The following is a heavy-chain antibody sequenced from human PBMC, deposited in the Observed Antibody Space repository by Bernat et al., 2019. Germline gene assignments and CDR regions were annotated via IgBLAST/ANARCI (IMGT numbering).Heavy chain of an antibody. CDR2: INHSGST. CDR1: GGSFSGYY. J-gene: IGHJ5*02. D-gene: IGHD2-15*01. V-gene: IGHV4-34*01. Sequence: QVQLQQWGAGLLKPSETLSLTCAVYGGSFSGYYWSWIRQPPGKGLEWIGEINHSGSTNYNPSLKSRVTISVDTSKSQFSLRLRSVTAADTAVYYCARGTAVVVVAATVWFDPWGQGTLVTVSS. CDR3: ARGTAVVVVAATVWFDP.